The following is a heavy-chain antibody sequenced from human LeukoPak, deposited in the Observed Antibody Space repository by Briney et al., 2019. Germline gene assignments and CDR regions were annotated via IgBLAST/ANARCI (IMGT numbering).Heavy chain of an antibody. J-gene: IGHJ4*02. CDR3: ARHAYYHDSSGYLEY. V-gene: IGHV4-59*08. CDR2: IYYGGGT. Sequence: SATLSLTCTVSGGSISSYYWSWVRQPPAKGLEWIGYIYYGGGTNYSPSLKSRVTISVDTSKTQFSLKLSSVTAADTAVYYCARHAYYHDSSGYLEYWGQGTPVTVSS. D-gene: IGHD3-22*01. CDR1: GGSISSYY.